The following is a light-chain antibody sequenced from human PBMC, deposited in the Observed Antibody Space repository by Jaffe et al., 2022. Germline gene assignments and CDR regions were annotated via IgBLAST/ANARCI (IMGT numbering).Light chain of an antibody. J-gene: IGLJ2*01. CDR2: EVN. V-gene: IGLV2-8*01. CDR1: SSDVGGYKY. CDR3: SSYAGSQRVV. Sequence: QSALTQPPSASGSPGQSVTISCTGTSSDVGGYKYVSWYQQHPGKAPKLMIYEVNKRPSGVPDRFSGSKSGNTASLTVSGLQAEDEADYYCSSYAGSQRVVFGGGTKLTVL.